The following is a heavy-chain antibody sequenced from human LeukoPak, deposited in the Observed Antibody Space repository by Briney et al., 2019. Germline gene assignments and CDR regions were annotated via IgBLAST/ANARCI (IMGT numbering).Heavy chain of an antibody. Sequence: SETLSLTCTVSGDSISTYYWSWIRQPPGKGLEYIGYIYNSGSTDYNPSLKSRVTMSVDTSINQFSLRLSSVTAADAAVYYCARGVQQLANYYYYYYMDVWGNGTTVTVSS. V-gene: IGHV4-59*08. D-gene: IGHD6-13*01. CDR3: ARGVQQLANYYYYYYMDV. CDR1: GDSISTYY. J-gene: IGHJ6*03. CDR2: IYNSGST.